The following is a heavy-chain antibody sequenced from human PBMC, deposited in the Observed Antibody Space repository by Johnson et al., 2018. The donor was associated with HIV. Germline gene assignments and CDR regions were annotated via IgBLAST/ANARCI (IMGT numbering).Heavy chain of an antibody. Sequence: MQLVESGGGVVQPGRSLRLSCAASGFTFSSYGMHWVRQAPGKGLEWVAVIWYDGSNKYYADSVKGRFTISRDNSKNTLYLQMNSLRAEDTAVYYCAKDRGAARAFDAFDIWGQGTMVTVSS. CDR3: AKDRGAARAFDAFDI. D-gene: IGHD6-6*01. V-gene: IGHV3-33*06. CDR1: GFTFSSYG. CDR2: IWYDGSNK. J-gene: IGHJ3*02.